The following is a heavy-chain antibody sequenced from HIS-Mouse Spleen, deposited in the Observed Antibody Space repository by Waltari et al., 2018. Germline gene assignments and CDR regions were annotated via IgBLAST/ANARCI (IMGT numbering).Heavy chain of an antibody. J-gene: IGHJ3*02. CDR2: ISTDGSNK. V-gene: IGHV3-30-3*01. CDR1: GFTFSSYA. D-gene: IGHD2-15*01. CDR3: ARGFRWHDAFDI. Sequence: QVQLVESGGGVVQPGRSLRLSCAASGFTFSSYAMHWVRQAPGKGLEWVAVISTDGSNKYSADSAKGRFTISRDNSKNTLYLQMNSLRAEDTAVYYCARGFRWHDAFDIWGQGTMVTVSS.